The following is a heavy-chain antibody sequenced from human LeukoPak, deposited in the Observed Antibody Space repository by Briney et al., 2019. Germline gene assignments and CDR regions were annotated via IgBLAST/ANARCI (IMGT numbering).Heavy chain of an antibody. CDR1: GYTFTGYY. D-gene: IGHD6-13*01. J-gene: IGHJ5*02. CDR3: ARGVAEAVNWFDP. CDR2: INPNSGGT. Sequence: ASVKVSCKASGYTFTGYYMHWVRQAPGQGLDGMGWINPNSGGTNYAQKFQGRVTMTRDTSISTAYMELSRLTSDDTAVYYCARGVAEAVNWFDPWGQGTLVTVSS. V-gene: IGHV1-2*02.